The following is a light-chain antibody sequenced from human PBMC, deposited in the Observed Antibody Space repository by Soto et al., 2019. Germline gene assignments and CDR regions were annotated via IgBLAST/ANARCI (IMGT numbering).Light chain of an antibody. CDR3: AAWDDSLNGPV. CDR1: SSNIGSNT. V-gene: IGLV1-44*01. CDR2: NNY. J-gene: IGLJ3*02. Sequence: LTQPPSASGTPGQRVTISCSGSSSNIGSNTVNWYQQLPGTAPKLLIYNNYYRPSGVTDRISASKSGTSASLAISGLQSDDEADYYCAAWDDSLNGPVFGGGTKLTVL.